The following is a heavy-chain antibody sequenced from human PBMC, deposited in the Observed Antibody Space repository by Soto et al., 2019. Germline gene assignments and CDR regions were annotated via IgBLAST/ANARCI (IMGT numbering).Heavy chain of an antibody. CDR2: MNRDGSEK. V-gene: IGHV3-7*01. J-gene: IGHJ4*02. CDR1: GFTFSSYW. CDR3: RRDAGRLFDY. Sequence: EVQLVKSGGGLVQPGGSLRLSCAASGFTFSSYWMTWARQAPGKGLEWVASMNRDGSEKRYVDSVEGRFTISRDNAKNSLFLQMNSLSPDDTAVYYCRRDAGRLFDYWGQGSPVTVSS. D-gene: IGHD6-13*01.